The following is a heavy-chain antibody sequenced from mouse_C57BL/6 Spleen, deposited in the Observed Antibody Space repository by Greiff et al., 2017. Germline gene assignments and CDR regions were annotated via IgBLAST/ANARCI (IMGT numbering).Heavy chain of an antibody. Sequence: DVQLVESGGDLVKPGGSLKLSCAASGFTFSSYGMSWVRQTPDKRLEWVATISSGGSYTYYPDSVKGRFTISRDTAKNTLYLQMSSLKSEDTAMYYCARHGTTVVAHWYFDVWGTGTTVTVSS. CDR1: GFTFSSYG. D-gene: IGHD1-1*01. V-gene: IGHV5-6*01. J-gene: IGHJ1*03. CDR3: ARHGTTVVAHWYFDV. CDR2: ISSGGSYT.